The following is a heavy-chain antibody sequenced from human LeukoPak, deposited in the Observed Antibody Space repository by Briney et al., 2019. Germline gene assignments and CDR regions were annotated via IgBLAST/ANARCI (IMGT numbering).Heavy chain of an antibody. CDR1: GFTFSSYS. CDR2: IRSSSSTI. D-gene: IGHD6-19*01. CDR3: ARTWWLGNDY. J-gene: IGHJ4*02. Sequence: PGGSLRLSCAASGFTFSSYSMNWVRQAPGKGLEWVSYIRSSSSTIYYADSVKGRFTISRDNAKNSLYLQMNSLRAEDTAVYYCARTWWLGNDYWGQGTLVTVSS. V-gene: IGHV3-48*04.